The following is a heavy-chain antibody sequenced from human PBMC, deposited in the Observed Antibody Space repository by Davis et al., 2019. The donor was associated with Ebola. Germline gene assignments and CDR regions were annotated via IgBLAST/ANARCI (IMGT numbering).Heavy chain of an antibody. J-gene: IGHJ4*02. V-gene: IGHV4-39*07. CDR3: AREGYRGGAFDY. D-gene: IGHD2-21*01. Sequence: PSETLSLTCTVSGGSITSSRYYWDWIRQPPGKGLEWIGNIFYSVATHYNPSLKSRVSISVDTSKNQFSLRLNSVTAADTAIYYCAREGYRGGAFDYWGQGTLVPVSS. CDR1: GGSITSSRYY. CDR2: IFYSVAT.